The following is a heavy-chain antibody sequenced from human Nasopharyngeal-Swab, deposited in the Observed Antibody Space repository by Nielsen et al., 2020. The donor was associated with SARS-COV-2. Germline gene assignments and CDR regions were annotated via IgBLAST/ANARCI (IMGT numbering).Heavy chain of an antibody. J-gene: IGHJ6*02. CDR3: ARGLIVGATIGGMDV. CDR2: IYYSGST. Sequence: GSLRLSCTVSGGSISSYYWSWIRQPPGKGLEWIGYIYYSGSTNYNPSLKSRVTISVDTSKNQFSLKLSSVTAADTAVYYCARGLIVGATIGGMDVWGQGTTVTVSS. D-gene: IGHD1-26*01. CDR1: GGSISSYY. V-gene: IGHV4-59*12.